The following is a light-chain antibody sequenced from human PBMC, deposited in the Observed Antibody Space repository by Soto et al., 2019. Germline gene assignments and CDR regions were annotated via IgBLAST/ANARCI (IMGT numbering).Light chain of an antibody. V-gene: IGKV3-15*01. CDR2: GAS. Sequence: EILVTQSPGTLSLSPGERATLSCRASQSVSSSYLAWYQQKPGQAPRLLIYGASARATGVPARFSGSGSGTEFTLTISSPQSEDFGIYYCQQYDYWWTFGQGTKVDI. CDR1: QSVSSSY. CDR3: QQYDYWWT. J-gene: IGKJ1*01.